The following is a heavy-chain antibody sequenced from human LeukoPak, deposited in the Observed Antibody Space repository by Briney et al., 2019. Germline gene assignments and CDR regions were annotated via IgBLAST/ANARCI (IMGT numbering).Heavy chain of an antibody. Sequence: GGPLRLSCAASGFTFSSYGMHWVRQAPGKGLEWVAFIRYDGSNKYYADSVKGRFTISRDNSKNTLYLQMNSLRAEDTAVYYCANLDDSHYYDSSGYRERGIDYWGQGTLVTVSS. CDR2: IRYDGSNK. J-gene: IGHJ4*02. D-gene: IGHD3-22*01. CDR3: ANLDDSHYYDSSGYRERGIDY. CDR1: GFTFSSYG. V-gene: IGHV3-30*02.